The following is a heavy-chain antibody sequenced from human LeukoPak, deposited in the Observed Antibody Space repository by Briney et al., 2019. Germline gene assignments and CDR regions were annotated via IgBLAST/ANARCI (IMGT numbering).Heavy chain of an antibody. Sequence: GGSLRLSCAASGFTFSSYSMTWARQAPGKGLEWVSSISSSSSYIYYADSVKGRFTISRDNAKNSLYLQMNSLRAEDTAVYYCARDKGGYNDKAPFDYWGQGTLVTVSS. D-gene: IGHD5-24*01. CDR3: ARDKGGYNDKAPFDY. V-gene: IGHV3-21*01. CDR2: ISSSSSYI. J-gene: IGHJ4*02. CDR1: GFTFSSYS.